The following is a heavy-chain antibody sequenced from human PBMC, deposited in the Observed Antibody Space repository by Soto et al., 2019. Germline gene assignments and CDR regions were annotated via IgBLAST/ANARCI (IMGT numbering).Heavy chain of an antibody. D-gene: IGHD3-22*01. J-gene: IGHJ4*02. Sequence: EVQLLESGGGLVQPGGSLRLSCAASGFTFSSYAMSWVRQAPGKGLEWVSAISGSGGSTYYADSVKGRFTISRDNSKNTLYLQMNSLRAEDTAVYYCATHQISTMIVVVITPSFDYWGQGTLVTVSS. CDR1: GFTFSSYA. CDR2: ISGSGGST. CDR3: ATHQISTMIVVVITPSFDY. V-gene: IGHV3-23*01.